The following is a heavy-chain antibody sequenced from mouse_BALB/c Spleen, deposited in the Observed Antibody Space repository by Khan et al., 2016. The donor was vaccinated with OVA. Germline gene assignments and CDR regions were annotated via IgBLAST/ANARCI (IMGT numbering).Heavy chain of an antibody. CDR1: GYTFTSYD. CDR3: SRGGYGGFAY. J-gene: IGHJ3*01. Sequence: QVRLQQSGAELVKPGASVKLSCKASGYTFTSYDIHWVRQRPEQGLEWIGWMFPGDGSTKYNENFKGKTTLTTDKSSSTAYMQLSRLTSEDSGAYFGSRGGYGGFAYWGQGTLVTVSA. D-gene: IGHD2-14*01. CDR2: MFPGDGST. V-gene: IGHV1S56*01.